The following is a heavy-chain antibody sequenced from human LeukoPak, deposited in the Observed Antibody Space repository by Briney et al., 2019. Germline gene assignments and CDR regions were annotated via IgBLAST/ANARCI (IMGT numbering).Heavy chain of an antibody. D-gene: IGHD6-19*01. Sequence: GESLKISCKGSGYSFTSYWIGWVRQMPGKGLEWMGIIYPGDSDTRYSPSFQGQVTISADKSISTAYLQWSSLKASDTAMYYCARQHSCGWKNYYYYYGMDVWGQGTTVTVSS. J-gene: IGHJ6*02. CDR2: IYPGDSDT. CDR1: GYSFTSYW. V-gene: IGHV5-51*01. CDR3: ARQHSCGWKNYYYYYGMDV.